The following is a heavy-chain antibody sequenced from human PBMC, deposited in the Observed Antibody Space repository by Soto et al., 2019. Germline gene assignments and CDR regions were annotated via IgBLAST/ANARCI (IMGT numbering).Heavy chain of an antibody. CDR1: GYIFTKYG. CDR3: ARLQLGGDRMLNWFDP. D-gene: IGHD2-21*02. J-gene: IGHJ5*02. Sequence: GASVKVSCKAQGYIFTKYGIGWVRQAPGHGLEWMGLINVYNGDRKVAQKLQDRVSMTTDTATDTAYMELKSLRSGDTAVYYCARLQLGGDRMLNWFDPWGQGTLVTVSS. CDR2: INVYNGDR. V-gene: IGHV1-18*01.